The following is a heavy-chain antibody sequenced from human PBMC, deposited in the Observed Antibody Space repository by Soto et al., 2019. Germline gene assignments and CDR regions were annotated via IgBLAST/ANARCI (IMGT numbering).Heavy chain of an antibody. CDR3: ARYCSGASYDDGFDI. CDR2: IRSKAEDYAT. CDR1: GFIFSGSA. J-gene: IGHJ3*02. Sequence: EVQLVESGGGLVQPGGSLRLSCAASGFIFSGSAMHWVRQASGKGLEWVGSIRSKAEDYATAYAASVRGRFIISRNASKHTAYLQMTSLKTEDTAVYYCARYCSGASYDDGFDIWGQGTMVIVSS. D-gene: IGHD2-15*01. V-gene: IGHV3-73*01.